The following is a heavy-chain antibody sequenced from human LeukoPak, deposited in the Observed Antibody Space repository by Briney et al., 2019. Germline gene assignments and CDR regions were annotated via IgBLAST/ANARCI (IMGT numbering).Heavy chain of an antibody. Sequence: GGSLRLSCAASGLTFSSYAMSWVRQAPGKGLEWVSAISGSGGSTYYADSVKGRFTISRDNSKNTLYLQMNSLRAEDTAVYYCAKRASGGSGWYGYFDYWGQGTLVTVSS. CDR2: ISGSGGST. CDR1: GLTFSSYA. V-gene: IGHV3-23*01. D-gene: IGHD6-19*01. CDR3: AKRASGGSGWYGYFDY. J-gene: IGHJ4*02.